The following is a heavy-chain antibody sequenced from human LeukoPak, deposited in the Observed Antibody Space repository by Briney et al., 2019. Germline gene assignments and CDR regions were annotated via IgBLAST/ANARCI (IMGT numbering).Heavy chain of an antibody. V-gene: IGHV3-7*03. J-gene: IGHJ4*02. D-gene: IGHD2-15*01. CDR3: ARGGRMSLDY. CDR1: GFTFSSYW. CDR2: IKQEGSEK. Sequence: GGSLRLSCAASGFTFSSYWLSGVGQPPGKGLEWVANIKQEGSEKYYVDSVRGRFTIPRDNDKNLLYLKMNSLRAEETVVYYCARGGRMSLDYWWQGALVTVAS.